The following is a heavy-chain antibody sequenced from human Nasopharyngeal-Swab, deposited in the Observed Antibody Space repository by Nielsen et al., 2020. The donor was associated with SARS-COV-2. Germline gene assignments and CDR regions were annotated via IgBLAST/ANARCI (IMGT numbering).Heavy chain of an antibody. CDR2: INTNTGNQ. Sequence: WGRQAPGQGLEWMGWINTNTGNQTYAQGFTGRFVFSLDTSVSTAYLQISSLKAEDTAVYYCARGHDTSDYWGQGTLVTVSS. CDR3: ARGHDTSDY. D-gene: IGHD3-9*01. J-gene: IGHJ4*02. V-gene: IGHV7-4-1*02.